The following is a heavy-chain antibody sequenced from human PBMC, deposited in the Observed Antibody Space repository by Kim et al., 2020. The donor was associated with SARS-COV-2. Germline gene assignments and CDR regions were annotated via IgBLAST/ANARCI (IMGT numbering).Heavy chain of an antibody. J-gene: IGHJ4*02. CDR2: IIPIFGTA. D-gene: IGHD2-15*01. Sequence: SVKVSCKASGGAFSSYAISWVRQAPGQGLEWMGGIIPIFGTANYAQKFQGRVTITADESTSTAYMELSSLRSEDTAVYYCAREPHYCSGGSCYSRGFDYSGQGTLVTVSS. CDR1: GGAFSSYA. CDR3: AREPHYCSGGSCYSRGFDY. V-gene: IGHV1-69*13.